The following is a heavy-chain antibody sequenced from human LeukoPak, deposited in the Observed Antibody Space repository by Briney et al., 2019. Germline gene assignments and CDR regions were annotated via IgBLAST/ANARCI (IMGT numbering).Heavy chain of an antibody. CDR2: INHSGST. Sequence: PSETLSLTCAVYGGSFSGYYWSWIRQPPGKGLEWIGEINHSGSTNYNPSLQSRVTISADTSKNQFSLNLRSAIAADTAVYYCTRGLRLGYCSGGSCYYWFDPWGQGTRVTVSS. D-gene: IGHD2-15*01. CDR1: GGSFSGYY. CDR3: TRGLRLGYCSGGSCYYWFDP. J-gene: IGHJ5*02. V-gene: IGHV4-34*01.